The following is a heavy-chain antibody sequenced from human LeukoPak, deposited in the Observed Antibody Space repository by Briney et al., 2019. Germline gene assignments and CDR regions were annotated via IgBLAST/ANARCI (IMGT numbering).Heavy chain of an antibody. CDR1: GFTFSSYS. CDR2: ISSSSSYI. V-gene: IGHV3-21*01. Sequence: GGSLRLSRAASGFTFSSYSMNWARQAPGKGLEWVSSISSSSSYIYYADSVKGRFTISRDNAKNSLYLQMNSLRAEDTAVYYCARDLTGFYGMDVWGQGTTVTVSS. J-gene: IGHJ6*02. CDR3: ARDLTGFYGMDV.